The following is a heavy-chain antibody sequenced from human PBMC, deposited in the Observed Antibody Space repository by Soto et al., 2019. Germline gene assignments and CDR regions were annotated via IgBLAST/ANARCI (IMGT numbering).Heavy chain of an antibody. Sequence: QLVQSGAEIKNPGSSVKVSCKAFGGTFSSSAITWVRQAPVKRHECMGVIIPMFGTTDYARKFQGRVKISADKSTNTAYMELSNLGSEDTAIYYCARDSTGSFSYFDLWGRGTLVIVSS. CDR1: GGTFSSSA. J-gene: IGHJ2*01. V-gene: IGHV1-69*06. CDR2: IIPMFGTT. CDR3: ARDSTGSFSYFDL. D-gene: IGHD1-26*01.